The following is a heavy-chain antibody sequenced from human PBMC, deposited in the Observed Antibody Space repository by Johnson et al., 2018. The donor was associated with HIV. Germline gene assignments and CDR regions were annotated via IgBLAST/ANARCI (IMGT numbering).Heavy chain of an antibody. D-gene: IGHD2/OR15-2a*01. Sequence: QVQLVESGGGVVQPGRSLRLSCAASGFSFSSYGMHWVRQAPGKGLEWVANIWYDGSNTYYAESVKGRFTISRDNSTNTLFLQMNSLRTEDTDVYFCASEASFAPRPETAFDVWGQGTKVTVSS. CDR2: IWYDGSNT. V-gene: IGHV3-33*01. J-gene: IGHJ3*01. CDR3: ASEASFAPRPETAFDV. CDR1: GFSFSSYG.